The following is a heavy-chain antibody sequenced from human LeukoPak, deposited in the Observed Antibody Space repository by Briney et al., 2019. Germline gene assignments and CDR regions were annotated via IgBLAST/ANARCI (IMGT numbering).Heavy chain of an antibody. CDR1: GFTFSSYW. CDR2: IKQDGSEE. CDR3: AKDSNGGGWWSDYFDY. D-gene: IGHD6-19*01. J-gene: IGHJ4*02. Sequence: PGGSLRLSCAAFGFTFSSYWMSWVRQAPGKGLEWVANIKQDGSEEYYVDSVKGRFTISRDNAKNSLYLQMNSLRAEDTAVYYCAKDSNGGGWWSDYFDYWGQGTLVTVSS. V-gene: IGHV3-7*05.